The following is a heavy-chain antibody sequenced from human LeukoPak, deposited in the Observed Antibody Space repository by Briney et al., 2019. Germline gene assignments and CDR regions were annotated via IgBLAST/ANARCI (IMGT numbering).Heavy chain of an antibody. V-gene: IGHV3-23*01. D-gene: IGHD4-17*01. CDR3: AKAAYGDADSKFDY. CDR1: GFTFSSYA. J-gene: IGHJ4*02. CDR2: ISGSDGST. Sequence: PGGSLRLCCAASGFTFSSYAMSWVRQAPGKGLEWVSGISGSDGSTYYADSVKGRFTISRDNSKNTLYLQMNSLRAEDTVVYYCAKAAYGDADSKFDYWGQGTLVTVSS.